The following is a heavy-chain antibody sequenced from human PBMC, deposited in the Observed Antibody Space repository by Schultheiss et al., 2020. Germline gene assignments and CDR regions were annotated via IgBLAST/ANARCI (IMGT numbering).Heavy chain of an antibody. J-gene: IGHJ4*02. Sequence: SCSASGFTFSSYAMSWVRQAPGKGLEWVSAISGSGGSTYYADSVKGRFTISRDNSKNTLYLQMNSLRAEDTAVYYCAKGARGVLEWLQHYFDYWGQGTLVTVSS. V-gene: IGHV3-23*01. CDR1: GFTFSSYA. CDR3: AKGARGVLEWLQHYFDY. CDR2: ISGSGGST. D-gene: IGHD3-3*01.